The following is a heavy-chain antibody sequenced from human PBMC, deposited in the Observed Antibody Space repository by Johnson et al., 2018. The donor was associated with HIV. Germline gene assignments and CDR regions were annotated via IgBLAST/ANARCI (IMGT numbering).Heavy chain of an antibody. J-gene: IGHJ3*02. D-gene: IGHD2-15*01. CDR2: LYSDGGT. CDR1: GFTVSRNY. CDR3: AREGIWYCSGGSCYGAFDI. V-gene: IGHV3-66*02. Sequence: LVESGGGLVQPGGSLRLSCAASGFTVSRNYMSWVRQAPGKGLEWVSVLYSDGGTYSADSVNGRFTISRDNSKNTLYLQMNSLRADDTAVYYCAREGIWYCSGGSCYGAFDIWGQGTMVTVSS.